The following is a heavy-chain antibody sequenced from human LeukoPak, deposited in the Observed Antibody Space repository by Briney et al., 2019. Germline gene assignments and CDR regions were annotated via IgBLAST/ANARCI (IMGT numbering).Heavy chain of an antibody. Sequence: GGSLRLSCAASGFTFSSYWMSWVRQAPGKGLEWVANIKQDGSEKYYVDSVKGRFTISRDNAKNSLYLQMNSLRAEDTAAYYCARALYTSGWYPDYFDYWGQGTLVTVSS. J-gene: IGHJ4*02. CDR3: ARALYTSGWYPDYFDY. D-gene: IGHD6-19*01. CDR2: IKQDGSEK. V-gene: IGHV3-7*01. CDR1: GFTFSSYW.